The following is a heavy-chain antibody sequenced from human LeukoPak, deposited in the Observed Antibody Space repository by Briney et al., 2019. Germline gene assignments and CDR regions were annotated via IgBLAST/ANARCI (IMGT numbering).Heavy chain of an antibody. CDR1: GGSFSGYY. CDR3: AARYGRLAAGGTPFDY. CDR2: INHSGNT. J-gene: IGHJ4*02. Sequence: TSETLSLTCAVYGGSFSGYYWSWIRQPPGKGLEWIGEINHSGNTEYNPSLKSQVAISVDTSKKQFALKMTSVTAADTAVYYCAARYGRLAAGGTPFDYWGEGTLVTVSS. D-gene: IGHD6-13*01. V-gene: IGHV4-34*01.